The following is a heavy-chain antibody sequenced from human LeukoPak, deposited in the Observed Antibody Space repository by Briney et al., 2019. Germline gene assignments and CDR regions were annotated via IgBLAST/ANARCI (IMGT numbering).Heavy chain of an antibody. J-gene: IGHJ4*02. Sequence: GGSLRLSCAASGFTFSSYGMHWVRQAPGKGLEWVSLISGSGGSTYYAASVKGRFTISRDNSKNTLYPQMNSLRAEDTAVYYCARVEFGKSQWLLLPDYWGQGTLVTVSS. CDR1: GFTFSSYG. CDR3: ARVEFGKSQWLLLPDY. D-gene: IGHD3-22*01. CDR2: ISGSGGST. V-gene: IGHV3-23*01.